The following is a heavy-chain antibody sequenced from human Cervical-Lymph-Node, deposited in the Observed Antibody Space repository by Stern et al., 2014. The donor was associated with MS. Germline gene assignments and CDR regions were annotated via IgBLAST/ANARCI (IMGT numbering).Heavy chain of an antibody. V-gene: IGHV2-5*02. J-gene: IGHJ3*02. D-gene: IGHD6-13*01. CDR1: GFSLSTSGVG. CDR3: ARRLVGTAAGKHAFDI. Sequence: QVTLRESGPTLVKPTQTLTLTCTFSGFSLSTSGVGVGWIRQPPGKALEWLALIYWDDDKRYSPSLKSRLTITKDTYKNQVVLTMTNMDPVDTATYYCARRLVGTAAGKHAFDIWGQGTRVTVSS. CDR2: IYWDDDK.